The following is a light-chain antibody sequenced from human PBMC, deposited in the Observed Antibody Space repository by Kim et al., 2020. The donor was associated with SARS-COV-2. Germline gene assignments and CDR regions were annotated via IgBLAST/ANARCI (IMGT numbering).Light chain of an antibody. V-gene: IGLV3-19*01. CDR3: NSRDSSGNHSWV. CDR1: SLRSYY. J-gene: IGLJ3*02. CDR2: GKN. Sequence: SSELTQDHAVSVALGQSVRITCQGDSLRSYYASWYQQKPGQAPVLVIYGKNNRPSGIPDRFSGSSSGNTASLTITGAQAEDEADYYCNSRDSSGNHSWVFGGGTKLTVL.